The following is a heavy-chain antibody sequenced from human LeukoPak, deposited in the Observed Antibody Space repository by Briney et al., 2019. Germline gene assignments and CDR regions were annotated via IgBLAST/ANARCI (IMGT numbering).Heavy chain of an antibody. V-gene: IGHV1-69*05. D-gene: IGHD4-17*01. J-gene: IGHJ3*02. Sequence: GGSLRLSCAASGFTFSSYAISWVRQAPGQGLEWMGGIIPIFGTANYAQKFQGRVTITTDESTSTAYMELSSLRSEDTAVYYCARVSTYGDYENYAFDIWGQGTMVTVSS. CDR3: ARVSTYGDYENYAFDI. CDR2: IIPIFGTA. CDR1: GFTFSSYA.